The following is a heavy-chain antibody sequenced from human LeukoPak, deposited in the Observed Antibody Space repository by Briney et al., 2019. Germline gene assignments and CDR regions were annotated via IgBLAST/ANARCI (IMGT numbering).Heavy chain of an antibody. D-gene: IGHD5-24*01. Sequence: GRSLRLSCAASGFTFDDYAMHWVRQAPGKGLEWVSGISWNSGSKGYADSVKGRFTISRDNAKNSLYLQMNSLRAEDTALYYCARNRDGYNGFDYWGQGTLVTVSS. CDR2: ISWNSGSK. V-gene: IGHV3-9*01. J-gene: IGHJ4*02. CDR3: ARNRDGYNGFDY. CDR1: GFTFDDYA.